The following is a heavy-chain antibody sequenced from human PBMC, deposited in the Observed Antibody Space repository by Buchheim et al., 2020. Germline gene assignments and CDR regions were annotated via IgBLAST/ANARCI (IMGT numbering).Heavy chain of an antibody. V-gene: IGHV1-2*02. CDR2: VNPNSGGT. J-gene: IGHJ4*02. Sequence: QVQLVQSGVEVKEPGASVKVSCKTSGYIFNGFYMHWLRQAPGQGLEWMGWVNPNSGGTMYAQKFQGRVVMNRDTFIRAAYMELSGLRSDDTAVYYCAKSAGISSFYFDLWGQGTL. CDR3: AKSAGISSFYFDL. D-gene: IGHD6-6*01. CDR1: GYIFNGFY.